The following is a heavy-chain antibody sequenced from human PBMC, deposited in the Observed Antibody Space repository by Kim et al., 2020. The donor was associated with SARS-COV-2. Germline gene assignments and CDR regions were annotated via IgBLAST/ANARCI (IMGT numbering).Heavy chain of an antibody. D-gene: IGHD2-2*03. J-gene: IGHJ4*02. Sequence: SETLYLTCAVYGGSFSGYYWSWIRQPPGKGLEWIGEINHSGSTNYNPSLKSRVTISVDTSKNQFSLKLSSVPAADTAVYYCARASLAIVVVPVASLPLGYRYGYRVRYYFGYWFQGTLVTVSS. CDR2: INHSGST. CDR3: ARASLAIVVVPVASLPLGYRYGYRVRYYFGY. CDR1: GGSFSGYY. V-gene: IGHV4-34*01.